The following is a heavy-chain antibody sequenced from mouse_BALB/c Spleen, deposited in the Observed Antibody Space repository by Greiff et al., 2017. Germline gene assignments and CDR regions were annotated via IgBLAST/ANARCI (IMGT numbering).Heavy chain of an antibody. CDR1: GYTFTSYV. J-gene: IGHJ4*01. CDR3: ARGDRYDRYYYAMDY. V-gene: IGHV1-14*01. D-gene: IGHD2-14*01. CDR2: INPYNDGT. Sequence: EVQLQQSGPELVKPGASVKMSCKASGYTFTSYVMHWVKQKPGQGLEWIGYINPYNDGTKYNEKFKGKATLTSDKSSSTAYMELSSLTSEDSAVYYCARGDRYDRYYYAMDYWGQGTSVTVSS.